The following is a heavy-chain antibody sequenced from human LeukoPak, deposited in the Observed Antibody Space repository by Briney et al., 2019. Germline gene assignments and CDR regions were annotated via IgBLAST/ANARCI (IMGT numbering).Heavy chain of an antibody. V-gene: IGHV3-23*01. D-gene: IGHD3-22*01. CDR3: AKDDSSGYHWSWFDP. CDR2: ISGSGGST. CDR1: GFTFSSYA. J-gene: IGHJ5*02. Sequence: GGSLRLSCAASGFTFSSYAMSWVRQAPGKGLEWVSAISGSGGSTYYADSVKGRFTISRDNSKNTLYLQMNSLRAEDTAVYYCAKDDSSGYHWSWFDPWGQGTLVTVSS.